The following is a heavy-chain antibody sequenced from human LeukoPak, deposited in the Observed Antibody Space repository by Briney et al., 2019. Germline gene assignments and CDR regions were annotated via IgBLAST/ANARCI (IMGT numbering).Heavy chain of an antibody. V-gene: IGHV4-39*01. Sequence: PSETLSLTCTVSGGSISSSSYYWGWIRQPPGKGLEWIGSIYYSGSTYYNPSLKSRVTISVDTSKNQFSLKLSSVTAADTAVYYCARREVNVGRVWFGELLDRVDGMDVWGQGTTVTVSS. J-gene: IGHJ6*02. CDR2: IYYSGST. CDR3: ARREVNVGRVWFGELLDRVDGMDV. CDR1: GGSISSSSYY. D-gene: IGHD3-10*01.